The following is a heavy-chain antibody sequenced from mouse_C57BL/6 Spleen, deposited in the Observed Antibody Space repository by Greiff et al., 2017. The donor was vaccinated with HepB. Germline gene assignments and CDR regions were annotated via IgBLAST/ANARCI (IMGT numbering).Heavy chain of an antibody. D-gene: IGHD1-1*01. J-gene: IGHJ3*01. CDR3: ARNYGCSPAWFAY. Sequence: QVQLQQSGAELVKPGASVKISCKASGYAFSSYWMNWVKQRPGKGLEWIGQIYPGDGDTNYNGKFKGKATLTADKSSSTAYMQLSSLTSEDSAVYFCARNYGCSPAWFAYWGQGTLVTVSA. CDR1: GYAFSSYW. CDR2: IYPGDGDT. V-gene: IGHV1-80*01.